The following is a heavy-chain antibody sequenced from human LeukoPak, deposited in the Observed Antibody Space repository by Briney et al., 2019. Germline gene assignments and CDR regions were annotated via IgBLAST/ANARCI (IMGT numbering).Heavy chain of an antibody. CDR1: GGSISSYY. J-gene: IGHJ4*02. D-gene: IGHD3-10*01. CDR2: IYDSGST. Sequence: SETLSLTCTVSGGSISSYYWSWIRQPPGKGLEWIGYIYDSGSTNYNPSLKSRVTISVDTSKNQFSLKLSSVTAADTAVYYCARETGYGSGSYCDWGQGTLVTVSS. V-gene: IGHV4-59*12. CDR3: ARETGYGSGSYCD.